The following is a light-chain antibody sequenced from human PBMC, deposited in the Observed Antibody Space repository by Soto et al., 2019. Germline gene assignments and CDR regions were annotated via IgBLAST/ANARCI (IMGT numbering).Light chain of an antibody. CDR2: DAS. CDR1: QSISSW. J-gene: IGKJ1*01. V-gene: IGKV1-5*01. CDR3: QHYGGMWA. Sequence: DIQMTQSPSTLSASVGGRVTITCRASQSISSWLAWYQQKPGKAPKLLIYDASNLESGVPSRFSGSGSGTEFILTINSLQPDDFATYCCQHYGGMWAFGQGTKVDIK.